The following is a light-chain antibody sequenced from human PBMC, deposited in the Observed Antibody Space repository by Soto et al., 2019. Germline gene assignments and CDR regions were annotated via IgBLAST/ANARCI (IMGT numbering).Light chain of an antibody. V-gene: IGKV1-5*01. CDR2: DAS. J-gene: IGKJ4*01. CDR1: QSISSW. Sequence: DIQMTQSPSTLSASVGDRVTITCRASQSISSWLAWYQQKPGKAPKLLIYDASSLESGVPSRFSGSGSGTDFTLTISSLQPEDFATYYCLQHNSYPRVTFGGGTKVDIK. CDR3: LQHNSYPRVT.